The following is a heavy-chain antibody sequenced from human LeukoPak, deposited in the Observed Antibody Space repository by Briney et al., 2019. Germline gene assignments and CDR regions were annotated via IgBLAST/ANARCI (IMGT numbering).Heavy chain of an antibody. Sequence: GGSLRLSCAASGFTFSSYEMNWVRQAPGKGLEWVSYISSSGSTICYADSVKGRFTISRDNAKNSLYLQMNSLRAEDTAVYYCARDPLAYCGGDCYFFFDYWGQGTLDTVSS. CDR1: GFTFSSYE. CDR3: ARDPLAYCGGDCYFFFDY. CDR2: ISSSGSTI. D-gene: IGHD2-21*02. J-gene: IGHJ4*02. V-gene: IGHV3-48*03.